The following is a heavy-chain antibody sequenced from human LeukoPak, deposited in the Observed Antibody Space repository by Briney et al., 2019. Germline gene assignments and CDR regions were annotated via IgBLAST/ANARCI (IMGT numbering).Heavy chain of an antibody. CDR1: GLSFTGYW. V-gene: IGHV3-7*01. CDR2: LHPDGSER. CDR3: ARGGYSFDY. Sequence: PGGSLRLFCAASGLSFTGYWMTCVRHAPGKGLEWVARLHPDGSERNYVGSVEGRFTVFGDNAKSSLFLQMHSLRVEDTAVYYCARGGYSFDYLGQGTLVTVSS. J-gene: IGHJ4*02. D-gene: IGHD5-12*01.